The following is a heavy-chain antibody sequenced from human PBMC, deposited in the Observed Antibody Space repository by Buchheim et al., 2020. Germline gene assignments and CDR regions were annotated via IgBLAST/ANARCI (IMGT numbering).Heavy chain of an antibody. CDR1: GFTFSTYA. CDR2: ISGSGAIT. Sequence: EVQLLESGGGLVQPGGSLRLSCAGSGFTFSTYAMTWVRQAPGKGLEWVSAISGSGAITYYADSVKGRFTISRDNSKNTLYLQMNGLGAEDPAVYYCAKGVRSGAKASPFDDWG. J-gene: IGHJ4*01. D-gene: IGHD3-3*01. V-gene: IGHV3-23*01. CDR3: AKGVRSGAKASPFDD.